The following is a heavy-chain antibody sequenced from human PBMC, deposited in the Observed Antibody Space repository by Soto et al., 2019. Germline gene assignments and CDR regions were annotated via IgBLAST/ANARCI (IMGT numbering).Heavy chain of an antibody. Sequence: EVQLVESGGGLVQPGRSLRLSCAASGFTFDDYAMHWVRQRPGRGLEWVSGITWNSDEIGYPDSVKGRFSISRDNAKKYLYLQMNSLRPDDTALYYSAASRGFDSSGYSGYYYGMDVWGQGTTVTVSS. V-gene: IGHV3-9*01. D-gene: IGHD3-22*01. CDR1: GFTFDDYA. CDR2: ITWNSDEI. J-gene: IGHJ6*02. CDR3: AASRGFDSSGYSGYYYGMDV.